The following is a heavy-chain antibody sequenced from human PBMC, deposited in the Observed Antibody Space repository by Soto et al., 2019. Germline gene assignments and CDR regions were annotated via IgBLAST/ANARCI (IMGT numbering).Heavy chain of an antibody. J-gene: IGHJ4*02. Sequence: SETLSLTCAVYVGSFSGYYWSWIRQPPGKGLEWIGEINHSGSTNYNPSLKSRVTISVDTSKNQFSLKLSSVTAADTAVYYCARGVGGYYSTFDYWGQGTLVTV. CDR2: INHSGST. D-gene: IGHD3-22*01. V-gene: IGHV4-34*01. CDR3: ARGVGGYYSTFDY. CDR1: VGSFSGYY.